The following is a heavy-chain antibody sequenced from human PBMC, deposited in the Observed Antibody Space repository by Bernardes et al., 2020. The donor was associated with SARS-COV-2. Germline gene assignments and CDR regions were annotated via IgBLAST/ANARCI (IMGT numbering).Heavy chain of an antibody. CDR3: ARGVGDYVSYYYYGMDV. Sequence: SETLSLTCTVSGGSISSYYWSWIRQPPGKGLEWIGYIYYSGSTNYNPSLKSRVTISVDTSKNQFSLKLSSVTAADTAAYYCARGVGDYVSYYYYGMDVWGQGTTVTVSS. V-gene: IGHV4-59*01. CDR2: IYYSGST. D-gene: IGHD4-17*01. J-gene: IGHJ6*02. CDR1: GGSISSYY.